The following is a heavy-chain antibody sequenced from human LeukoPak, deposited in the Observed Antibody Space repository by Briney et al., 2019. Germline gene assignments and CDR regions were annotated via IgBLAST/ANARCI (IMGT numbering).Heavy chain of an antibody. CDR2: IYYSGST. Sequence: PSETLSLTCTVSGDSISSYYWSWIRQHPGKGLEWIGYIYYSGSTYYNPSLKSRVTISVDTSKNQFSLKLSSVTAADTAVYYCAREIGCSGGSCYSRFDYWGQGTLATVSS. V-gene: IGHV4-59*06. CDR3: AREIGCSGGSCYSRFDY. D-gene: IGHD2-15*01. CDR1: GDSISSYY. J-gene: IGHJ4*02.